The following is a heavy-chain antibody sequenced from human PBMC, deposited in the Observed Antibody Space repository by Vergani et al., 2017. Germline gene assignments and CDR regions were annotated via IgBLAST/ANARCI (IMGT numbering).Heavy chain of an antibody. V-gene: IGHV3-30*18. Sequence: QVQLVESGGGVVQPGRSLRLSCAASGFTFSSYGMHWVRQAPGKGLEWVAVISYDGSNKYYADSVKGRFTISRDNSKNTLYLQMNSLRAEDTAVYYCSKDAPSSITILDYGGQGTLVTVSS. CDR3: SKDAPSSITILDY. CDR1: GFTFSSYG. J-gene: IGHJ4*02. D-gene: IGHD3-3*01. CDR2: ISYDGSNK.